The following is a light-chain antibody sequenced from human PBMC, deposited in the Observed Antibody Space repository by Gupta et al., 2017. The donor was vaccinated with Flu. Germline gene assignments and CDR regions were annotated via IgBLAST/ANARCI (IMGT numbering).Light chain of an antibody. CDR3: QQYYQHSPYT. J-gene: IGKJ2*01. CDR1: QNILSTSNNKNY. V-gene: IGKV4-1*01. Sequence: DIVMTQSPDSLAVSLGERATINCKSSQNILSTSNNKNYLSWFQQRPGQPPKLLIYWASTRESGVPDRFTGSGSGTDFTLTISSLQAEDVAVYYCQQYYQHSPYTFGQGTKLEIK. CDR2: WAS.